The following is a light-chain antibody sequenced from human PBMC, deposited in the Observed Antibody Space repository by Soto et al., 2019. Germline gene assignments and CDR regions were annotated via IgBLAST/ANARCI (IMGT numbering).Light chain of an antibody. CDR2: GAS. CDR1: QSISIY. CDR3: QQSYTSPVT. J-gene: IGKJ4*01. V-gene: IGKV1-39*01. Sequence: DIQMTQSPSSLSASVGDRVTLTCRASQSISIYLNWYEQKPGKAPNLLIYGASNLQSGVPSRFSGGGSGTHFTFTISGLQPEDFGTYYCQQSYTSPVTFGGGTRVDIK.